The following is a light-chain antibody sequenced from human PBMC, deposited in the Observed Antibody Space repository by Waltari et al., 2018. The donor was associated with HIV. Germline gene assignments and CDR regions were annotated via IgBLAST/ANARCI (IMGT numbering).Light chain of an antibody. CDR3: VTWADRSSGPVV. CDR2: RNN. V-gene: IGLV1-47*01. Sequence: QSVLTQPPSASGTPGQRITISCSGSSSKIGSNYVHWYQHLPGTAPKLLIYRNNQRASGVPDRFSGSKSGTSASLAISGLRSEDEADYHCVTWADRSSGPVVFGGGTKVTVL. CDR1: SSKIGSNY. J-gene: IGLJ2*01.